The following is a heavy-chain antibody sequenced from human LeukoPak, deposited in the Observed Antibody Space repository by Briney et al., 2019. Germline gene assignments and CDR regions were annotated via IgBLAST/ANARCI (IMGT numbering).Heavy chain of an antibody. Sequence: ASVKVSCKASGYTFTDFGISWVRQAPGQGLEWMGWISAYNGDRKYAQKFQGRVTMTTDTSTSTAYMEVRGLRSDDTAVYYCTRDLGVDTTMIFFDYWGQGSLVTVSS. CDR2: ISAYNGDR. D-gene: IGHD5-18*01. J-gene: IGHJ4*02. V-gene: IGHV1-18*01. CDR1: GYTFTDFG. CDR3: TRDLGVDTTMIFFDY.